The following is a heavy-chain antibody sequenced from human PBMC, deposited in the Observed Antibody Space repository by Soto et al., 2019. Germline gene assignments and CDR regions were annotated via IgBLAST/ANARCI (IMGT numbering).Heavy chain of an antibody. J-gene: IGHJ4*02. CDR1: GFTFSSYA. Sequence: GGSLRLSCAASGFTFSSYAMSWVRQAPGKGLEWVSAISGSGGSTYYADSVKGRFTISRDNSKNTLYLQMNSRRAEDTAVYYCAKDTYYEDIVVVPAAIRSRYFDYWGQGTLVTVSS. V-gene: IGHV3-23*01. CDR3: AKDTYYEDIVVVPAAIRSRYFDY. D-gene: IGHD2-2*02. CDR2: ISGSGGST.